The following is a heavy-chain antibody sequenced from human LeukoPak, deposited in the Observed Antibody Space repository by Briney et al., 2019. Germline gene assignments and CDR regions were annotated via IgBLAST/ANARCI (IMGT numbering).Heavy chain of an antibody. CDR3: ARGITIFGVVIPNYYYYYMDV. CDR2: ISAYNGNT. CDR1: GYTFTSYG. D-gene: IGHD3-3*01. V-gene: IGHV1-18*01. J-gene: IGHJ6*03. Sequence: ASVKVSCKASGYTFTSYGISWVRQAPGQGLEWMGWISAYNGNTNYAQKLQGRVTMTTDTSTSTDYMELRSLRSDDTAVYYCARGITIFGVVIPNYYYYYMDVWGKGTTVTVSS.